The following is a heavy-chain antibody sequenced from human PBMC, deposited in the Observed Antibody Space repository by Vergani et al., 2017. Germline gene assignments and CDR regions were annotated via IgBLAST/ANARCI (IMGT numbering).Heavy chain of an antibody. CDR1: GFTFDDYA. J-gene: IGHJ4*02. CDR3: AKANSGSFQIGDN. CDR2: ISWDGGST. D-gene: IGHD1-26*01. V-gene: IGHV3-43*01. Sequence: EVQLVESGGVVVQPGGSLRLSCAGSGFTFDDYAMHWVRQAPGRGLEWVSLISWDGGSTYYADSVKGRVTISRDNSKKSLYLQMNSLRIDEAALYYCAKANSGSFQIGDNWGQGTLVTVSS.